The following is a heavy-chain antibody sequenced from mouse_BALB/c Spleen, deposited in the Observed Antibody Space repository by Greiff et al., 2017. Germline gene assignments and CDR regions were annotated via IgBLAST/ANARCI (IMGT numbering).Heavy chain of an antibody. CDR2: ISCYNGAT. J-gene: IGHJ2*01. Sequence: LVKTGASVKISCKASGYSFTGYYMHWVKQSHGKSLEWIGYISCYNGATSYNQKFKGKATFTVDTSSSTAYMQFNSLTSEDSAVYYCARRGGYYGSSSSPFDYWGQGTTLTVSS. CDR3: ARRGGYYGSSSSPFDY. D-gene: IGHD1-1*01. V-gene: IGHV1S34*01. CDR1: GYSFTGYY.